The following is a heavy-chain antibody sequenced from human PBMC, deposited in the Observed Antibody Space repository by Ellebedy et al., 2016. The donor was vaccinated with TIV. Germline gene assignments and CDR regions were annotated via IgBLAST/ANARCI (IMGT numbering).Heavy chain of an antibody. CDR3: ARQVVGAYYYYYGMDV. Sequence: MPSETLSLTCAVYGGSFSDYYWSRIRQPPGKGLEWIGEINHSGSTNYNPSLKSRVTISVDTSKNQFSLKLSSVTAADTAVYYCARQVVGAYYYYYGMDVWGQGTTVTVSS. J-gene: IGHJ6*02. CDR2: INHSGST. CDR1: GGSFSDYY. D-gene: IGHD1-26*01. V-gene: IGHV4-34*01.